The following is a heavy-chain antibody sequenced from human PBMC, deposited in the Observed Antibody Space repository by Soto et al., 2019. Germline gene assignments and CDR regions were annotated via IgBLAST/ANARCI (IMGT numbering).Heavy chain of an antibody. D-gene: IGHD7-27*01. CDR1: GFTFSDHY. Sequence: AGGSLRLSCAVSGFTFSDHYMTWIRQAPGKGLEWVSDISTSGGTINYADSVKGRFTISRDNAKNSLYLQMNSLRAEDTAVYYCARTISWGGFDIWGQGTMVTVSS. CDR3: ARTISWGGFDI. CDR2: ISTSGGTI. J-gene: IGHJ3*02. V-gene: IGHV3-11*01.